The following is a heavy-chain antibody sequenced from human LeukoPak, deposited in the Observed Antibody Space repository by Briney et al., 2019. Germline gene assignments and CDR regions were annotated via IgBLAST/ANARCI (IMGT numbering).Heavy chain of an antibody. V-gene: IGHV1-2*02. J-gene: IGHJ5*02. CDR3: ARFPTTYYYDRGPRYNWFDP. Sequence: ASVKVSCKASGYTFTGYYMHWVRQAPGQGLEWMGWINPNSGGTNYAQKFQGRVTMTRDTSISTAYMELSRLRSDDTAVYYCARFPTTYYYDRGPRYNWFDPWGQGTLVTVSS. CDR2: INPNSGGT. CDR1: GYTFTGYY. D-gene: IGHD3-22*01.